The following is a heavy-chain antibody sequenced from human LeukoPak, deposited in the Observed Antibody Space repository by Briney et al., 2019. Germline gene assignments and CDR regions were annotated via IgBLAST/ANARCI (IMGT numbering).Heavy chain of an antibody. J-gene: IGHJ4*02. CDR2: IYSGGST. D-gene: IGHD3-22*01. CDR3: ARDGNYYDSSGYWDY. V-gene: IGHV3-66*01. Sequence: GGSLRLSCAASGFTVSSNYMSWVRQAPGKGLEWVSVIYSGGSTYCADSVKGRFTISRDNSKNTLYLQMNSLRAEDTAVYYCARDGNYYDSSGYWDYWGQGTLVTVSS. CDR1: GFTVSSNY.